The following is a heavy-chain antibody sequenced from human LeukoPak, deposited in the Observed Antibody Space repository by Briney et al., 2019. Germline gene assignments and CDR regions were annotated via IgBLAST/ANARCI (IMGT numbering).Heavy chain of an antibody. CDR3: ARVVLFSSATLDWFDP. CDR1: GFTFSDYY. J-gene: IGHJ5*02. D-gene: IGHD2-2*01. V-gene: IGHV3-11*01. Sequence: PGGSLRLSCAASGFTFSDYYMSWIRQAPGKGLEWVSYISSSGSTIYYADSVKGRFTISRDNAKNSLYLQMNSLRAEDTAVYYCARVVLFSSATLDWFDPWGQGTLVTVSS. CDR2: ISSSGSTI.